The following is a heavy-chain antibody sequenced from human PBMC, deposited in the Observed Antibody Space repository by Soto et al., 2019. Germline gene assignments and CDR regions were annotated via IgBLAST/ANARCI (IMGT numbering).Heavy chain of an antibody. CDR2: ISTYNGNT. J-gene: IGHJ5*02. CDR3: ARDREAAAGTGWLDP. D-gene: IGHD6-13*01. CDR1: GYTFTSYG. Sequence: ASVKVSCKASGYTFTSYGISWMRQAPGQGLEWVGWISTYNGNTNYAQKLQGRVTMTTDTSTSTAYMELSRLRSDDTAVYYCARDREAAAGTGWLDPWGQGTLVTVSS. V-gene: IGHV1-18*01.